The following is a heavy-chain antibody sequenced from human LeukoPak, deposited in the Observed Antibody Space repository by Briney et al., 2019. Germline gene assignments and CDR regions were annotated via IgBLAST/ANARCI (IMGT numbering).Heavy chain of an antibody. CDR1: GFTFSSYA. CDR3: AKDTSIGRYCTNGVCSPFDY. CDR2: ISDTGGST. J-gene: IGHJ4*02. D-gene: IGHD2-8*01. V-gene: IGHV3-23*01. Sequence: GGSLRLSCAASGFTFSSYAMTWFRQAPGKGLEWVSAISDTGGSTYDADSVKGRFTISRDNSKNTLYLQMNSLRAEDTAVYYCAKDTSIGRYCTNGVCSPFDYWGQGTLVTVSS.